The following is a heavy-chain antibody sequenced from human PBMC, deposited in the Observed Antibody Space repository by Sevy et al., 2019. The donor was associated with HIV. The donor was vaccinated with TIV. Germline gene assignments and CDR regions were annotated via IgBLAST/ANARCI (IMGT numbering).Heavy chain of an antibody. Sequence: GGSLRLSCAASEFPFSDSAMHWFRQAPGKGLEWVAVISYDESRKYYVDSVKGRFTISRDNSDNMLYLQMNSLRVDDTAVYYCASRVNVGMAIPRPINYWGQGTLVTVSS. D-gene: IGHD2-21*01. CDR2: ISYDESRK. CDR1: EFPFSDSA. V-gene: IGHV3-30*03. J-gene: IGHJ4*02. CDR3: ASRVNVGMAIPRPINY.